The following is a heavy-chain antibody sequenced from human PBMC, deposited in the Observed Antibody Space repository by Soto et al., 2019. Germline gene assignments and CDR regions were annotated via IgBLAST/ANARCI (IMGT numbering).Heavy chain of an antibody. D-gene: IGHD6-6*01. CDR3: VRDDVRPGDAFDI. CDR1: GFTISNYW. J-gene: IGHJ3*02. Sequence: EVQLVESGGALVQPGGSLRLSCAASGFTISNYWMHWVRQAPGKGLAWVSRSDFDGSGTTYADSVMGRFTISRDNAKNTLYLEINSLRAEDTAVYYCVRDDVRPGDAFDIWGQGTMVTVSS. CDR2: SDFDGSGT. V-gene: IGHV3-74*03.